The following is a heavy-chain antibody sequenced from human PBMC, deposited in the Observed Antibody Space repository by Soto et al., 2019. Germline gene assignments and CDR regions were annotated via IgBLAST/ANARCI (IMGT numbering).Heavy chain of an antibody. V-gene: IGHV3-30-3*01. CDR1: GFTFSSYA. Sequence: GGSLRLSCAASGFTFSSYAMSWVRQAPGKGLEWVSAITDDGGNKYYADSVKGRFTISRDNSKNTLYLQMNSLRAEDTAVYYCARSRGYSYAYYYYYGMDVWGQGTTVTVSS. D-gene: IGHD5-18*01. CDR3: ARSRGYSYAYYYYYGMDV. J-gene: IGHJ6*02. CDR2: ITDDGGNK.